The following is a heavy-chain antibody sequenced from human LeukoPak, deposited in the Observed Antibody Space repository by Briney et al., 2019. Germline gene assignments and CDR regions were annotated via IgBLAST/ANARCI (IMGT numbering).Heavy chain of an antibody. V-gene: IGHV1-18*01. J-gene: IGHJ5*02. CDR3: ARAKYDSSGYYWFDP. D-gene: IGHD3-22*01. CDR1: GYTFTTYG. CDR2: ISAYNGNT. Sequence: ASVKVSCKASGYTFTTYGISWVRQAPRQGLEWMGWISAYNGNTNYAQKLQGRVTMTTDTSTSTAYMELRSLRSDDTAVYYCARAKYDSSGYYWFDPWGQGTLVTVSS.